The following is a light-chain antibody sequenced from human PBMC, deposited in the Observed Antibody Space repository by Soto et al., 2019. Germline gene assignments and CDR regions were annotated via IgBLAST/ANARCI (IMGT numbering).Light chain of an antibody. J-gene: IGKJ1*01. Sequence: DIQMTQSPSTLSASVGDRVTITCRASQSISSWLAWYQQKPGKAPKLLIYKASSLESGVPSRFSGGGSGTEFTLTISSLQHDDFATYYCQQYNSYSPWTFGQGTKVEAK. CDR1: QSISSW. CDR3: QQYNSYSPWT. V-gene: IGKV1-5*03. CDR2: KAS.